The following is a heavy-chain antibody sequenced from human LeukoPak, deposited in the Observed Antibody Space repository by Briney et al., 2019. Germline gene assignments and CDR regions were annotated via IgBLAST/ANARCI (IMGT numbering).Heavy chain of an antibody. CDR2: INHSGST. V-gene: IGHV4-34*01. J-gene: IGHJ4*02. D-gene: IGHD3/OR15-3a*01. CDR3: ARGRTGYPPIGYFDY. CDR1: GGSFSGYY. Sequence: SETLSLTCAVYGGSFSGYYWSWLRQPPGKGLEGIGEINHSGSTNYNPSLKSRVTISVDTSKNQFSLKLSSVTAADTAVYYCARGRTGYPPIGYFDYWGQGTLVTVSS.